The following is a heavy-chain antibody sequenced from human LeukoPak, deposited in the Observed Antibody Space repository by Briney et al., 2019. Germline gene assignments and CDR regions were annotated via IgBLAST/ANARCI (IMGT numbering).Heavy chain of an antibody. D-gene: IGHD2-2*02. CDR1: GFTFSSYS. V-gene: IGHV3-21*01. J-gene: IGHJ4*02. CDR3: ASEWLYYPDY. CDR2: ISSSSSYI. Sequence: GGSLRLSRAASGFTFSSYSMNWVRQAPGKGLEWVSSISSSSSYIYYADSVKGRFTISRDNAKDSLYLQMDSLRAEDTAVYYCASEWLYYPDYWGQGTLVTVSS.